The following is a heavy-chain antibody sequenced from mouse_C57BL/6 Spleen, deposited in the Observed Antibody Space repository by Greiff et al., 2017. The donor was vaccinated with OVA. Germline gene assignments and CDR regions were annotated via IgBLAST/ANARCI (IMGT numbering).Heavy chain of an antibody. D-gene: IGHD1-1*01. CDR3: TTYYGSSYGY. J-gene: IGHJ2*01. V-gene: IGHV1-15*01. CDR1: GYTFTDYE. CDR2: IDPETGGT. Sequence: VKLMESGAELVRPGASVTLSCKASGYTFTDYEMHWVKQTPVPGLEWIGAIDPETGGTAYNQKFKGKAILTADKSSSTAYMELRSLTSEDAAVYYCTTYYGSSYGYWGQGTTLTVSS.